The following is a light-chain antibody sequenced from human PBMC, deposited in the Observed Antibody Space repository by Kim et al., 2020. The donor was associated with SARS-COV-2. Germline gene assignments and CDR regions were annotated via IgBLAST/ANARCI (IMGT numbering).Light chain of an antibody. CDR3: QTWDTGIQV. CDR2: LNSDGSH. V-gene: IGLV4-69*01. CDR1: SGHSNPA. J-gene: IGLJ2*01. Sequence: ASVTRTCTLNSGHSNPANAWHQQQPEKGPRYLMKLNSDGSHNKGDGIPDRFSGSSSEAERYLTISSLQSEDEADYYCQTWDTGIQVFGGGTQLTVL.